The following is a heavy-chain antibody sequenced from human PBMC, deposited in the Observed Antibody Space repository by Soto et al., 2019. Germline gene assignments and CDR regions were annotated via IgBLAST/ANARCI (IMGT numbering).Heavy chain of an antibody. Sequence: GGSLRLSCAASGFTVSSHHMSWVRQAPGKGLEWLSVIYSGDNTYYADSVKGRFTISRDNSKNTLYLQMNSLRAEDTAVYYCARELAAAGTGFLQHWGQGTLVTVSS. V-gene: IGHV3-53*01. D-gene: IGHD6-13*01. CDR2: IYSGDNT. CDR3: ARELAAAGTGFLQH. CDR1: GFTVSSHH. J-gene: IGHJ1*01.